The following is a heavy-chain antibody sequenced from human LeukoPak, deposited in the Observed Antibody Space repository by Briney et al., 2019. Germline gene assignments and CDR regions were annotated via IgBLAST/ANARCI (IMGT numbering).Heavy chain of an antibody. CDR1: GGSVSSGSYY. CDR3: ARAQPTTVRGVYFDY. V-gene: IGHV4-61*01. Sequence: SETLSLTCTVSGGSVSSGSYYWSWIRQPPGKGLEWIGYIYYSGSTNYNPSLKSRVTISVDTSKNQFSLKLSSVTAADTAVYHCARAQPTTVRGVYFDYWGQGTLVTVSS. D-gene: IGHD3-10*01. CDR2: IYYSGST. J-gene: IGHJ4*02.